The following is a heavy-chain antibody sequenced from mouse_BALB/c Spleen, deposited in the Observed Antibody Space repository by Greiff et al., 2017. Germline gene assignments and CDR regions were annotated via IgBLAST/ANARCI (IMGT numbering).Heavy chain of an antibody. D-gene: IGHD2-4*01. CDR2: IWAGGST. CDR3: ARTFYDYDGGRFAY. V-gene: IGHV2-9*02. CDR1: GFSLTSYG. J-gene: IGHJ3*01. Sequence: VQRVESGPGLVAPSQSLSITCTVSGFSLTSYGVHWVRQPPGKGLEWLGVIWAGGSTNYNSALMSRLSISKDNSKSQVFLKMNSLQTDDTAMYYCARTFYDYDGGRFAYWGQGTLVTVSA.